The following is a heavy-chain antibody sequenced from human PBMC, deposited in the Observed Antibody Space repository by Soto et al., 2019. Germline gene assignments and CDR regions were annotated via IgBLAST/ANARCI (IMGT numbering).Heavy chain of an antibody. J-gene: IGHJ4*02. CDR2: ISSSDSFI. CDR1: GFTFSSYS. Sequence: EVQLVESGGGLVKPGGSLRLSCSASGFTFSSYSMNWVRQVPGKGLEWVSSISSSDSFIYYADSVKGRFTISRDNAKNSLYLQMNSLRAEDTAVYYCARDHRLFYYFDYWGRGTLVTVSS. V-gene: IGHV3-21*06. D-gene: IGHD2-21*01. CDR3: ARDHRLFYYFDY.